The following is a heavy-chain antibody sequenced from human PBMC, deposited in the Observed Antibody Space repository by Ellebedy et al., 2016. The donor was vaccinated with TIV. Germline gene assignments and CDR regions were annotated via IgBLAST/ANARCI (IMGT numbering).Heavy chain of an antibody. Sequence: MPSETLSLTCTVTGGAISSNTYYWAWIRQPPGKGLEWIGRINYSWTTSYHASLKSRIAITVDMSKNQFSLILSSVTAADTAVYYCAKLAFSWGSWFDSWGQGTLVTVSS. J-gene: IGHJ5*01. CDR2: INYSWTT. CDR3: AKLAFSWGSWFDS. CDR1: GGAISSNTYY. V-gene: IGHV4-39*01. D-gene: IGHD2/OR15-2a*01.